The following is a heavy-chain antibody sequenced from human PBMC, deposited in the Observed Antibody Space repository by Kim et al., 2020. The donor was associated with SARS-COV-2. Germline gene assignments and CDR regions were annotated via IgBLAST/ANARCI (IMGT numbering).Heavy chain of an antibody. CDR3: ARDRIGHCSSTSCSLHFDY. CDR1: GGSISSHP. CDR2: TYYSGST. V-gene: IGHV4-59*11. D-gene: IGHD2-2*01. J-gene: IGHJ4*02. Sequence: SETLSLTCTVSGGSISSHPWSWIRQPPGKGLEWIGYTYYSGSTNYNPSLKSRVTISVDTSKNQFSLKLSSVTAADAAVYYCARDRIGHCSSTSCSLHFDYWGQGTLVTVSS.